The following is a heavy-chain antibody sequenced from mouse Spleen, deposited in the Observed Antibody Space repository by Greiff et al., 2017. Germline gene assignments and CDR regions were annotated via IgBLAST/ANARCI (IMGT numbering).Heavy chain of an antibody. D-gene: IGHD2-12*01. CDR2: IYPRSGNT. CDR3: ARKSYYSYDGDDY. V-gene: IGHV1-81*01. J-gene: IGHJ2*01. CDR1: GYTFTSYG. Sequence: QVQLKESGAELARPGASVKLSCKASGYTFTSYGISWVKQRTGQGLEWIGEIYPRSGNTYYNEKFKGKATLTADKSSSTAYMELRSLTSEDSAVYYCARKSYYSYDGDDYWGQGTTLTVSS.